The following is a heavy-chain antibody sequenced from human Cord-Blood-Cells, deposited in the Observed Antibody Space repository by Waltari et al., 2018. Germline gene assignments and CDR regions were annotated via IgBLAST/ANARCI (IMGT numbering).Heavy chain of an antibody. CDR3: ARQIRPVKEYDY. Sequence: EVQLVQSGADVKKPGEPLKLSCTVSGYSFTSYWIGRGSQMPGKGLEWMGVIYPVDSDTRYSPSFQGQVTSSADKSISTAYLQWSSLKASDTAMYYCARQIRPVKEYDYWGQGTLVTVSS. V-gene: IGHV5-51*01. D-gene: IGHD4-4*01. CDR1: GYSFTSYW. J-gene: IGHJ4*02. CDR2: IYPVDSDT.